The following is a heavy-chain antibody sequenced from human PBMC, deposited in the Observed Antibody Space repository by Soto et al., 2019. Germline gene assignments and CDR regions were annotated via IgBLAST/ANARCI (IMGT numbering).Heavy chain of an antibody. D-gene: IGHD3-3*01. CDR3: TTGGCDCWSAYFDYYYNMDV. J-gene: IGHJ6*02. V-gene: IGHV3-15*01. Sequence: GGSLRLSCAASGFTFNNAWMSWVRQAPGKGLEWVGRIKSKTYGGTTDYAAPVKVRFTISRDDSKNTLFLQMNSLKTEDTAVNYCTTGGCDCWSAYFDYYYNMDVWGQGTTVTVSS. CDR1: GFTFNNAW. CDR2: IKSKTYGGTT.